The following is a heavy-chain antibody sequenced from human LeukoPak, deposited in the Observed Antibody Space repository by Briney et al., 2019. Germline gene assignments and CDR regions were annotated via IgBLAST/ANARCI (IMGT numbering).Heavy chain of an antibody. CDR3: ARQGSYSNAIGMGY. CDR1: GYTFTSYD. J-gene: IGHJ4*02. V-gene: IGHV1-8*01. CDR2: MNPNSGNT. D-gene: IGHD2/OR15-2a*01. Sequence: ASVKVSCKASGYTFTSYDINWVRQATGQGLEWMGWMNPNSGNTGYAQKFQGRVTMTRNTSISTAYMELSSLRSEDTAVYYCARQGSYSNAIGMGYWGQGTLVTASS.